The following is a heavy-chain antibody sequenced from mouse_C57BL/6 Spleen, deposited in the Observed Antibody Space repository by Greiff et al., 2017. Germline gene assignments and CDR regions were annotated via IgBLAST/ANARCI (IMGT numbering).Heavy chain of an antibody. Sequence: DVMLVESGGGLVKPGGSLKLSCAASGFTFSSYAMSWVRQTPEKRLEWVATISDGGSYTYYPDNVKGRFTISRDNAKNNLYLQMSHLKSEDTAMYYCAREGLGLRKDFDYWGQGTTLTVSS. V-gene: IGHV5-4*01. CDR3: AREGLGLRKDFDY. D-gene: IGHD2-4*01. CDR1: GFTFSSYA. CDR2: ISDGGSYT. J-gene: IGHJ2*01.